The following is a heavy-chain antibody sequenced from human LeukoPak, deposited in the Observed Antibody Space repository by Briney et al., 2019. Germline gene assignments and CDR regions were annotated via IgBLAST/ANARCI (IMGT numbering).Heavy chain of an antibody. CDR2: ISGSGGGT. V-gene: IGHV3-23*01. CDR3: ARTPSIVGPFDY. J-gene: IGHJ4*02. D-gene: IGHD1-26*01. Sequence: QPGGSLRLSCAASGFTFSSYAMSWVRQAPGKGLEWVSDISGSGGGTYYADSVKGRFTISRDNAKNSLYLQMNSLRAEDTAVYYCARTPSIVGPFDYWGQGTLVTVSS. CDR1: GFTFSSYA.